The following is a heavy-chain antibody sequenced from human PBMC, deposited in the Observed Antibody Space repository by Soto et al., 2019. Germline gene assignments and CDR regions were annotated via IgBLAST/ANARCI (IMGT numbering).Heavy chain of an antibody. Sequence: QVQLVQSGAEVKKPGASVKVSCKASGYTFTSYDINWVRQATGQGLEWMGWMNPNRGNTGYAQKFQGRVTMTRNTSISTAYMELSSLRSEHTAVYYCARGLYCSGGSCYPETFDYWGQGTLVTVS. CDR2: MNPNRGNT. J-gene: IGHJ4*02. CDR3: ARGLYCSGGSCYPETFDY. V-gene: IGHV1-8*01. CDR1: GYTFTSYD. D-gene: IGHD2-15*01.